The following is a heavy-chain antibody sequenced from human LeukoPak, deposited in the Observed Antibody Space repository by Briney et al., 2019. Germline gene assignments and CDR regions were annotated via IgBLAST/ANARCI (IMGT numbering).Heavy chain of an antibody. Sequence: GASVKVSCKASGYTFIDYAMHWVRQAPGQRLEWMGWINAGNGNTKYSQKFQGRVIITRDTSATIAYMELSRLRSEDTAVYYCARGIAAAGPYYYGMDVWGQGTTVTVSS. CDR1: GYTFIDYA. CDR2: INAGNGNT. V-gene: IGHV1-3*01. CDR3: ARGIAAAGPYYYGMDV. D-gene: IGHD6-13*01. J-gene: IGHJ6*02.